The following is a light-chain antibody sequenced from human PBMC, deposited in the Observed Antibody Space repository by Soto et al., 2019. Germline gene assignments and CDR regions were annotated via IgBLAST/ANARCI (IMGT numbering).Light chain of an antibody. V-gene: IGKV3-20*01. CDR1: QSVSSNN. CDR3: QQYAGSPRT. J-gene: IGKJ1*01. Sequence: EIVLTQSPGTLSLSPGERATLSCRASQSVSSNNLAWYQQRPGQAPRLLISDASNRAADIPGRFSGSGSGTDFALTINRLEPEDFAVYYCQQYAGSPRTFGQGTKVDIK. CDR2: DAS.